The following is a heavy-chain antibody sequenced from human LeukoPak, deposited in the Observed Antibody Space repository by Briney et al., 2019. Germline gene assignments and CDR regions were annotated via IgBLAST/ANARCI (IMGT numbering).Heavy chain of an antibody. CDR3: ARHYKKYGRGSIWGIAAAGTYFDY. D-gene: IGHD6-13*01. V-gene: IGHV4-39*01. CDR2: IFYSGST. Sequence: PSETLSLTCTVSGGSISTSSYYWGWVRQPPGKGLEWIGNIFYSGSTYYNPSLKSRVTISVDTSKNQFSLKLSSVTAADTAVYYCARHYKKYGRGSIWGIAAAGTYFDYWGQGTLVTVSS. CDR1: GGSISTSSYY. J-gene: IGHJ4*02.